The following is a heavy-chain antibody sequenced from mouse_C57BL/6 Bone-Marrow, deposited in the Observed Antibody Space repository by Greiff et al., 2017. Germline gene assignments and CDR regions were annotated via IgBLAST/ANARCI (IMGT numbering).Heavy chain of an antibody. CDR2: SRNKANDYTT. J-gene: IGHJ3*01. CDR1: GFTFSDFY. CDR3: ARDAWDYGRFAY. D-gene: IGHD1-1*01. V-gene: IGHV7-1*01. Sequence: EVNVVESGGGLVQSGRSLRLSCATSGFTFSDFYMEWVRQAPGKGLEWIAASRNKANDYTTEYSASVKGRFIVSRDTSQSILYLQMNALRAEDTAIYYCARDAWDYGRFAYWGQGTLVTVSA.